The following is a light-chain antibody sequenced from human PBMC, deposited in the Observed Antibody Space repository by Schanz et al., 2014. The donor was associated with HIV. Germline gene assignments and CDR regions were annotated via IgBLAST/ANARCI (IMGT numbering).Light chain of an antibody. Sequence: QSALTQPASVSGSPGQSITISCTGTSSDVGGYNYVSWYQQHPGKAPKLMIYDVNKRPSGVPDRFSGSKSGNTASLAISGLQAEDEADYYCCSYAGSYTSLYVFGTGTKLTVL. V-gene: IGLV2-11*01. CDR1: SSDVGGYNY. J-gene: IGLJ1*01. CDR3: CSYAGSYTSLYV. CDR2: DVN.